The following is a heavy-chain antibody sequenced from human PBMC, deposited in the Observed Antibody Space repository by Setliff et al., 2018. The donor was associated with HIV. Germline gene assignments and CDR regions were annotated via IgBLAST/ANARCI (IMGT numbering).Heavy chain of an antibody. Sequence: GGSLRLSCAASGFTFSIYEMNWVRQAPGKGLEWVSYISSSGTTIYYADSVKGRFTISRDNAKNSLYLEMNSLRAEETAVYYCARDLRSSHGSPNYFDYWGRGALVTVSS. CDR1: GFTFSIYE. CDR2: ISSSGTTI. D-gene: IGHD2-15*01. V-gene: IGHV3-48*03. J-gene: IGHJ4*02. CDR3: ARDLRSSHGSPNYFDY.